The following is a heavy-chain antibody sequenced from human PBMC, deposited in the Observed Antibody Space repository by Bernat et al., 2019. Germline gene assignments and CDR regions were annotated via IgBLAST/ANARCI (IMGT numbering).Heavy chain of an antibody. CDR1: GFTFSTYA. V-gene: IGHV3-30-3*01. J-gene: IGHJ4*02. Sequence: QVQLVKSGGGVVQPGRSLRLSCAASGFTFSTYAMNWVRQAPGKGLEWVAVTSFDGGINFYADSVKGRFTISRDNSRNTLFLQMDSLRTEDTAVYYCAREEYNYALGSFDYWGQGTLVTVSS. CDR2: TSFDGGIN. CDR3: AREEYNYALGSFDY. D-gene: IGHD5-18*01.